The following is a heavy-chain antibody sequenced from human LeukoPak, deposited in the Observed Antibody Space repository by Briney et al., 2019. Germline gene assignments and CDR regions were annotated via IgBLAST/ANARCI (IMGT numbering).Heavy chain of an antibody. CDR1: EFTFDDYG. J-gene: IGHJ4*02. V-gene: IGHV3-23*01. CDR2: IGGSGGFIT. CDR3: ARDLGWLHYAD. Sequence: GGSLRLSCAASEFTFDDYGMKWVRQSPGKGLEWVSGIGGSGGFITYYADSVKGRFTVSRDNSKNTLYLQMNSLRADDTAIYYCARDLGWLHYADWGQGTLVTVSS. D-gene: IGHD5-12*01.